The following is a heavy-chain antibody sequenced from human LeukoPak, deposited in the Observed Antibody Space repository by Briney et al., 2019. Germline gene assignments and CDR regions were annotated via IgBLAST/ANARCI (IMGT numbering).Heavy chain of an antibody. CDR2: ISSSGSTI. D-gene: IGHD6-19*01. Sequence: GGSLRLSCAASGFTFSDYYMSWIRQAPGKGLEWVSYISSSGSTIYYADSVKGRFTISRDNAKNSLYLQMNSLRAEDTAVYYCAKLLAVAGNPYFDYWGQGTLVTVSS. V-gene: IGHV3-11*01. CDR1: GFTFSDYY. CDR3: AKLLAVAGNPYFDY. J-gene: IGHJ4*02.